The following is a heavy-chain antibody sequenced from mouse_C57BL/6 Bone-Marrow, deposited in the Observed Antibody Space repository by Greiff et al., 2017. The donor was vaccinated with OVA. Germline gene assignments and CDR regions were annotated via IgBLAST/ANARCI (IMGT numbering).Heavy chain of an antibody. D-gene: IGHD2-14*01. CDR3: ARVPSTTGYFDY. Sequence: EVMLVESEGGLVQPGSSMKLSCTASGFTFSDYYMAWVRQVPEKGLEWVANINYDGSSTYYLDSLKSRFIISRDNAKNILYLQMSSLKSEDTATYYCARVPSTTGYFDYWGQGTTLTVSS. J-gene: IGHJ2*01. V-gene: IGHV5-16*01. CDR1: GFTFSDYY. CDR2: INYDGSST.